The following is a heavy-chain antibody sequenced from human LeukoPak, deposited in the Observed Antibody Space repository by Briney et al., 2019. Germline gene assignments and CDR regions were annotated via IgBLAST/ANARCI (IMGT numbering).Heavy chain of an antibody. D-gene: IGHD6-19*01. CDR3: ALAVAGPDYYFDY. V-gene: IGHV4-59*12. CDR1: GGSNSGNY. J-gene: IGHJ4*02. Sequence: SETLSLTCAVSGGSNSGNYWSWIRQPPGKGLEWIGYIYYIGSTNYNPSLKSRVTISVDRSKNQFSLKLSSVTAADTAVYYCALAVAGPDYYFDYWGQGTLVTVSS. CDR2: IYYIGST.